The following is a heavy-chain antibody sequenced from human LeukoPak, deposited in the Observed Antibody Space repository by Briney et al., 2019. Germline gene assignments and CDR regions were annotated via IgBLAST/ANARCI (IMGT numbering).Heavy chain of an antibody. CDR2: ITGSGPYM. J-gene: IGHJ4*02. Sequence: GGSLRHSCAASGFTFSSYGMHWVRQAPGKGLEWVSSITGSGPYMLYADSVKHRFTISRDNTKNLLYLEMNSLRAEDTAMYFCVRDVGAVRGEVYFDYWGQGTPVTVSS. D-gene: IGHD3-10*01. V-gene: IGHV3-21*06. CDR3: VRDVGAVRGEVYFDY. CDR1: GFTFSSYG.